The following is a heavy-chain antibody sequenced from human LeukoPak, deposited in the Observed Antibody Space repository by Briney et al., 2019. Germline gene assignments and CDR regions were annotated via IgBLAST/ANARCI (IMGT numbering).Heavy chain of an antibody. D-gene: IGHD3-22*01. CDR1: GFTFSRYA. CDR3: AKVAYDSSGYRDY. J-gene: IGHJ4*02. Sequence: GGSLRLSCAASGFTFSRYAMSWARQAPGKGLEWVSAISNNGGYTYYADSVQGRFTISRDNSKNTLYLQMDSLRAEDTAVYYCAKVAYDSSGYRDYWGQGTLVTVSS. V-gene: IGHV3-23*01. CDR2: ISNNGGYT.